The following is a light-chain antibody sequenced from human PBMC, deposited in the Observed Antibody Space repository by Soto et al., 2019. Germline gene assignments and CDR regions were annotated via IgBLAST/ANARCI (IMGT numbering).Light chain of an antibody. V-gene: IGLV2-14*03. J-gene: IGLJ1*01. CDR3: SSYISSSTPYV. CDR2: GVS. Sequence: QSVLTQPASVSGSPGQSVTISCTGTSSDIGGYNFVPWYQHHPGKAPRLMIFGVSDRPSGVSDRFSGSKSGNTASLTISGLQAEDEADYYCSSYISSSTPYVFGTGTKVTVL. CDR1: SSDIGGYNF.